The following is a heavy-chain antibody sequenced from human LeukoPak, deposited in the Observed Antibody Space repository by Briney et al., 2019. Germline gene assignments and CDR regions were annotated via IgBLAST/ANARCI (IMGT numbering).Heavy chain of an antibody. Sequence: SETLSLTCTVSGYSISSGYYWGWIRQPPGKGLEWIGSIYHSGSTYYNPSLKSRVTISVDTSKNQFSLKLSSVTAADTAVYYCARRGYSYGFGRAKDRTGPFDYWGQGTLVTVSS. V-gene: IGHV4-38-2*02. CDR1: GYSISSGYY. J-gene: IGHJ4*02. CDR3: ARRGYSYGFGRAKDRTGPFDY. D-gene: IGHD5-18*01. CDR2: IYHSGST.